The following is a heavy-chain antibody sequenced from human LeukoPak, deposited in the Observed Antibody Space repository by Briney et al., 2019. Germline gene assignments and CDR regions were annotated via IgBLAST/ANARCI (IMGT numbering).Heavy chain of an antibody. CDR1: GFTFSSYS. CDR2: ISSSSSTI. CDR3: ARVMYYYDSSGQTYYFDY. J-gene: IGHJ4*02. V-gene: IGHV3-48*01. Sequence: GGSLRLSCAASGFTFSSYSMNWVRQAPGKGLEWVSYISSSSSTIYYADSVKGRFTISRDNAKNSPYLQMNSLRAEDTAVYYCARVMYYYDSSGQTYYFDYWGQGTLVTVSS. D-gene: IGHD3-22*01.